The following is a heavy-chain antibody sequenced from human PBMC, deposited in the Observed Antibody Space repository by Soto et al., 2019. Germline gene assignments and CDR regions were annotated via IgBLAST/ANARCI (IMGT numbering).Heavy chain of an antibody. CDR3: AKDGETKQWLRYFDF. Sequence: VQLVESGGGVVQPGRSLRLSCVVSGFTFTNYAMHWVRQAPGKGLEYVAIISYDGSNTYYADSVKGRFTISRDNSKNTLYLQINSLRAEDTAVHYCAKDGETKQWLRYFDFWGQGTLLTVSS. CDR2: ISYDGSNT. CDR1: GFTFTNYA. J-gene: IGHJ4*02. D-gene: IGHD6-19*01. V-gene: IGHV3-30*18.